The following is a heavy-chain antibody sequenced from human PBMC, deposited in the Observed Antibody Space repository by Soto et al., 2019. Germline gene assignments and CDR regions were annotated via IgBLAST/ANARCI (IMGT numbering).Heavy chain of an antibody. J-gene: IGHJ4*02. V-gene: IGHV3-30*18. CDR2: TSHDGSDK. D-gene: IGHD3-10*01. CDR3: AKEDVWFAKDY. CDR1: GFTFSGYG. Sequence: GGSLRLSCVASGFTFSGYGMHWVRQAPGKGLEWLAVTSHDGSDKYYADSVRGRFTISRDNSENTLYLQMNSLRPEDTAVYYCAKEDVWFAKDYWGQGTLVTVSS.